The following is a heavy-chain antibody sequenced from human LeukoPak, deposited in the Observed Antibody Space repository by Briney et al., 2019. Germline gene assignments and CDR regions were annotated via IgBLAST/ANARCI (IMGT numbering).Heavy chain of an antibody. CDR1: GYTFTSYD. D-gene: IGHD3-22*01. V-gene: IGHV1-3*01. CDR3: ARSRIRDYYDSSGYRNFDY. J-gene: IGHJ4*02. Sequence: ASVKVSCKASGYTFTSYDINWVRQATGQGLEWMGWINAGNGNTKYSQKFQGRVTITRDTSASTAYMELSSLRSEDTAVYYCARSRIRDYYDSSGYRNFDYWGQGTLVTVSS. CDR2: INAGNGNT.